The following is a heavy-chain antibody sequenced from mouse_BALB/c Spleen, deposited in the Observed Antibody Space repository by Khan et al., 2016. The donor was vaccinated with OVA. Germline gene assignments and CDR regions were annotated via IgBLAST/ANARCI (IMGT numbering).Heavy chain of an antibody. J-gene: IGHJ2*01. V-gene: IGHV1S81*02. Sequence: QVQLQQSGAELVKAGASVKMSCKASGYTFTSYWMQWVKQRLGQGLEWFAETNPTNGRTYYNEKFKSQATLTVDKSSSTAYMLLSGPTFEDAAVYYCARIKKIVATYFDYWGQGTTLTVSS. CDR3: ARIKKIVATYFDY. CDR1: GYTFTSYW. CDR2: TNPTNGRT. D-gene: IGHD1-1*01.